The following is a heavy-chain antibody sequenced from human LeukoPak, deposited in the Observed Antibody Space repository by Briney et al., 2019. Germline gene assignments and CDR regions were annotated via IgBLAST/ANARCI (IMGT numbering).Heavy chain of an antibody. CDR3: ARHGGGYHGSGTSFDY. V-gene: IGHV4-34*01. D-gene: IGHD3-10*01. Sequence: PSETLSLTCAVYGGSFSGYNWSWIRQPPETGLEWIAEIHHSGATKYNPSLKSRVTISVDTSKNQFSLKLTSVTAADTAVYYCARHGGGYHGSGTSFDYWGQGTLVTVSS. J-gene: IGHJ4*02. CDR1: GGSFSGYN. CDR2: IHHSGAT.